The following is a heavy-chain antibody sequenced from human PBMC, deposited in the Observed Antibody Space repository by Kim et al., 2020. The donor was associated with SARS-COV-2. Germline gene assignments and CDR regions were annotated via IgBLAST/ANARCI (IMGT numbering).Heavy chain of an antibody. CDR3: AKNNHAYPDWFDP. V-gene: IGHV3-23*01. CDR2: ISDGGVTT. J-gene: IGHJ5*02. CDR1: GFSFSSHA. D-gene: IGHD1-1*01. Sequence: GGSLRLSCVASGFSFSSHAMSWVRQAPEKGLEWVSGISDGGVTTWYADSVKGRLTISRDNSKNTLYLQMDSLRAEDTAVYYCAKNNHAYPDWFDPWGQGTRVTVSS.